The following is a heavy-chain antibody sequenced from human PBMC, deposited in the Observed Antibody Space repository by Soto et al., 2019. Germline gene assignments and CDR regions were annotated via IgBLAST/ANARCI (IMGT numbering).Heavy chain of an antibody. CDR3: ARVRPGIEAAGTNNEFDY. V-gene: IGHV4-30-4*01. CDR2: IYYSVST. J-gene: IGHJ4*02. Sequence: LTGTVSCRSISSCDYYLILIRQPPGQGLEWIGYIYYSVSTYYNPSLKSRVTISVDTSKNQFSLKLSSVTDADTAVYYCARVRPGIEAAGTNNEFDYWGQGTLVTVSS. CDR1: CRSISSCDYY. D-gene: IGHD6-13*01.